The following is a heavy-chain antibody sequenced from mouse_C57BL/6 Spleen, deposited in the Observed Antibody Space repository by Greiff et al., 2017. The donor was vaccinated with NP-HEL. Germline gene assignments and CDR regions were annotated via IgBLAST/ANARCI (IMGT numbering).Heavy chain of an antibody. CDR1: GYTFTSYW. Sequence: QVQLQQPGAELVKPGASVTLSCKASGYTFTSYWMQWVKQRPGQGLEWIGEIEPSDTYTNYNPKFKGKATFTVDTSSSTAYMHLSSLTSEDSAVYYWARLGRYFDVWGTGTTVTVSS. CDR3: ARLGRYFDV. D-gene: IGHD3-3*01. CDR2: IEPSDTYT. J-gene: IGHJ1*03. V-gene: IGHV1-50*01.